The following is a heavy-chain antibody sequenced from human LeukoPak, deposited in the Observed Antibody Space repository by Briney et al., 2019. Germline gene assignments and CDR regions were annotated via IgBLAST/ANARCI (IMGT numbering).Heavy chain of an antibody. Sequence: SETLSLTCAVYGGSFSGYYWSWSRQPPGKGLEWIGEINHSGSTNYNPSLKSRVTISVDTSKNQFSLKLSSVTAADTAVYYCAREVAVAGLGYFDYWGQGTLVTVSS. CDR2: INHSGST. J-gene: IGHJ4*02. V-gene: IGHV4-34*01. CDR3: AREVAVAGLGYFDY. D-gene: IGHD6-19*01. CDR1: GGSFSGYY.